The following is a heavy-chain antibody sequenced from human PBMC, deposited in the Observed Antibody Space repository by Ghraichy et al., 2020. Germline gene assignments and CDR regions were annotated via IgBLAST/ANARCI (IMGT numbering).Heavy chain of an antibody. CDR2: ICYSGGI. V-gene: IGHV4-59*01. CDR1: GDSNRPEC. J-gene: IGHJ4*01. CDR3: ARGLNHFDY. Sequence: SETLSLTCNVSGDSNRPECWSWIRQSPGKRLEWIAYICYSGGINYNPSLKSRVTISLATSKNQFSLKVASVTAADTAVYYCARGLNHFDYWGQGILVTVSS.